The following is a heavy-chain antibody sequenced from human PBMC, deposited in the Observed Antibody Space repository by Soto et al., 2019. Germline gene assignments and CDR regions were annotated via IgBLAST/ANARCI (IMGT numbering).Heavy chain of an antibody. D-gene: IGHD3-10*01. CDR1: GFTFSSYA. CDR2: ISSNGGST. J-gene: IGHJ4*02. CDR3: VTAYYYGSGSYYNFDY. V-gene: IGHV3-64D*08. Sequence: GGSLRLSCSASGFTFSSYAMHWVRQAPGKGLEYVSAISSNGGSTYYADSVKGRFTISRDNSKNTLYLQMSSLRAEDTAVYYCVTAYYYGSGSYYNFDYWGQGTLVTVSS.